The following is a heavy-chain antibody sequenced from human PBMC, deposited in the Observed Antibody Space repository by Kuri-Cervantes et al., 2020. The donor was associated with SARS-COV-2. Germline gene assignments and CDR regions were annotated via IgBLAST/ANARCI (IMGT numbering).Heavy chain of an antibody. Sequence: GESLKISCTASGFTFGDYAMSWVRQAPGKGLEWVGRIKSKTDGGTTDYAAPVKGRFTISRDDSKNTLYLQMNSLKTEDTAVYYCTTRMVRGVGWGQGTLVTVSS. D-gene: IGHD3-10*01. V-gene: IGHV3-15*01. CDR3: TTRMVRGVG. CDR2: IKSKTDGGTT. CDR1: GFTFGDYA. J-gene: IGHJ4*02.